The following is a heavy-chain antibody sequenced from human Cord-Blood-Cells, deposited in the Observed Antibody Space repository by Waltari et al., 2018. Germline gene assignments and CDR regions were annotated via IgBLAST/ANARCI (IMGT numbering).Heavy chain of an antibody. J-gene: IGHJ4*02. Sequence: EVQLVESGGGWVQPGGSLRLSCAASGFTFSSYEMNWVRQAPGKGLEWVSYISSSGSTIYYADSVKCRFTISRDNAKNALYRQMNSLRGEDTAVYYCARDKVGTSVGYWGQGTLVTI. CDR1: GFTFSSYE. D-gene: IGHD1-1*01. CDR3: ARDKVGTSVGY. CDR2: ISSSGSTI. V-gene: IGHV3-48*03.